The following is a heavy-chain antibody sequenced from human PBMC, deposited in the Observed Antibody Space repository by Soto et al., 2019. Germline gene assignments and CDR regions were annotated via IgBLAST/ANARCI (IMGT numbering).Heavy chain of an antibody. CDR1: GFTFSSYA. CDR2: ISGSGGST. Sequence: GGSLKLSCAASGFTFSSYAMSWVRQAPGKGLEWVSAISGSGGSTYYADSVKGRFTISRDNSKNTLYLQMNSLRAEDTAVYYSGKPPRRVGVVVAANFAFEFWGQGTMVTVSS. CDR3: GKPPRRVGVVVAANFAFEF. J-gene: IGHJ3*01. D-gene: IGHD2-15*01. V-gene: IGHV3-23*01.